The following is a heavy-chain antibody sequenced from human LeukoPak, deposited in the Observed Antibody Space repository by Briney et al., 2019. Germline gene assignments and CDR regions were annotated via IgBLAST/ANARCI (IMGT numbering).Heavy chain of an antibody. D-gene: IGHD4-17*01. CDR3: ARSSTVTTRPFDY. J-gene: IGHJ4*02. CDR1: GYTFTGYY. CDR2: INPSGGST. Sequence: AASVKVSCKASGYTFTGYYMHWVRQAPGQGLEWMGIINPSGGSTSYAQKFQGRVTITADKSTSTAYMELSSLRSEDTAVYYCARSSTVTTRPFDYWGQGTLVTVSS. V-gene: IGHV1-46*01.